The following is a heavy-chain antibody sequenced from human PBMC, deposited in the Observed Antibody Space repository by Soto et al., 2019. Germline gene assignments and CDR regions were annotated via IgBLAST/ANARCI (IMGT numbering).Heavy chain of an antibody. J-gene: IGHJ6*02. D-gene: IGHD6-6*01. CDR2: IIPIFFTA. V-gene: IGHV1-69*13. CDR1: GGTFSSYA. CDR3: ARDHSSSAGYYYYGMDV. Sequence: ASVKVSCKASGGTFSSYAISWVRQAPRQGPEWTGRIIPIFFTANYAQKCQGRVTITADEYTSPASMELSSLRAEDTAVYNCARDHSSSAGYYYYGMDVWGQGTTVTVSS.